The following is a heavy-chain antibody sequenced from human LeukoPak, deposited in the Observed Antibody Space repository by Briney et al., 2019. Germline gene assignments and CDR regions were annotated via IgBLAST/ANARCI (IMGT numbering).Heavy chain of an antibody. CDR3: VQGWRDN. CDR1: GFTFSNYG. J-gene: IGHJ4*02. D-gene: IGHD2-15*01. V-gene: IGHV3-7*01. CDR2: INQDSSEK. Sequence: GGSLRLYCAASGFTFSNYGMHWLRQAPGKGLEWVANINQDSSEKYYVDSVKGRFTISRDNAKNSLYLQLNTLRPEDTAVYYCVQGWRDNWGQGTLVTVSS.